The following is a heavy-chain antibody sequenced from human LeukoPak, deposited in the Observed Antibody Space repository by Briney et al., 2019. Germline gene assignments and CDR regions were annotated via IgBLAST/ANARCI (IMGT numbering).Heavy chain of an antibody. CDR3: AKDPQQGYYGSGSYFQDF. J-gene: IGHJ4*02. Sequence: GGSLILSCAASGFTFSSYAMSWVRQAPGKGLEWVSAISGSGGSTYYADSVKGRFTISRDNSKNTLYLQMNSLRAEDTAVYYCAKDPQQGYYGSGSYFQDFWGQGTLVTVSS. V-gene: IGHV3-23*01. CDR1: GFTFSSYA. CDR2: ISGSGGST. D-gene: IGHD3-10*01.